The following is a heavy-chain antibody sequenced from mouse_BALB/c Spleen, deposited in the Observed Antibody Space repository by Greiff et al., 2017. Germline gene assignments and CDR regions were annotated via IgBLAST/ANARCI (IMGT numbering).Heavy chain of an antibody. CDR3: ARSPDGYYYAMDY. V-gene: IGHV1-80*01. CDR1: GYAFSSYW. D-gene: IGHD2-3*01. Sequence: QVQLKQSGAELVRPGSSVKISCKASGYAFSSYWMNWVKQRPGQGLEWIGQIYPGDGDTNYNGKFKGKATLTADKSSSTAYMQLSSLTSEDSAVYFCARSPDGYYYAMDYWGQGTSVTVSS. CDR2: IYPGDGDT. J-gene: IGHJ4*01.